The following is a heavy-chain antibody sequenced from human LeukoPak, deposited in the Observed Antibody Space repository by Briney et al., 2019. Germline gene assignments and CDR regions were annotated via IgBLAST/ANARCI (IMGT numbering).Heavy chain of an antibody. V-gene: IGHV1-18*01. D-gene: IGHD5-18*01. CDR2: ISAYNGNT. CDR3: ARARPVDTAMVPGYYFDY. J-gene: IGHJ4*02. CDR1: GYTFTSYG. Sequence: ASVKVSCKASGYTFTSYGISWVRQAPGQGLEWMGWISAYNGNTNYAQKLQGRVTMTTDTSTSTAYMELRSLGSDDTAVYYCARARPVDTAMVPGYYFDYWGQGTLVTVSS.